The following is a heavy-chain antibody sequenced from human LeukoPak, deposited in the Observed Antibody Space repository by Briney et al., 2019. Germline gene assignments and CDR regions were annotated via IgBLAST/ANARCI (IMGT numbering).Heavy chain of an antibody. J-gene: IGHJ4*02. V-gene: IGHV3-48*01. CDR3: ARDRYYYGSGTHFDY. D-gene: IGHD3-10*01. Sequence: SGGSLRLSCAASGFTFSSYSMNWVRQAPGKGLEWVSYISSSSSTIYYADSVKGRFTISRDNAKNSLYLRMNSLRAEDTAVYYCARDRYYYGSGTHFDYWGQGTLVTVSS. CDR1: GFTFSSYS. CDR2: ISSSSSTI.